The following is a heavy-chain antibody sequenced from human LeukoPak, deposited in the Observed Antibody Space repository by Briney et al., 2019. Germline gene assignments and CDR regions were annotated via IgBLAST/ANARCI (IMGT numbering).Heavy chain of an antibody. D-gene: IGHD6-13*01. J-gene: IGHJ3*02. CDR1: GGSFSGYY. CDR2: INHSGST. V-gene: IGHV4-34*01. Sequence: SETLSLTCAVYGGSFSGYYWSWIRQPPGKGLEWIGEINHSGSTDYNPSLKSRVTISVDTSKNQFSLKLSSVTAADTAVYYCASIAAAGTVSAFDIWGQGTMVTVSS. CDR3: ASIAAAGTVSAFDI.